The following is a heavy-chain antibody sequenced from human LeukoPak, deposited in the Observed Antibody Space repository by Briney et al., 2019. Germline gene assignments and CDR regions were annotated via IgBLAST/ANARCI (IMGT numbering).Heavy chain of an antibody. V-gene: IGHV4-61*02. J-gene: IGHJ3*02. Sequence: SQTLSLTCTVSGGSISSGSYYWNWIRQPAGKGLEWIGRIYTSGSTNYNPSLKSRVTISVDTSKNQFSLKLSSVTAADTAVYYCARDVENYGSGSSAFDIWGQGTMVTVSS. D-gene: IGHD3-10*01. CDR3: ARDVENYGSGSSAFDI. CDR2: IYTSGST. CDR1: GGSISSGSYY.